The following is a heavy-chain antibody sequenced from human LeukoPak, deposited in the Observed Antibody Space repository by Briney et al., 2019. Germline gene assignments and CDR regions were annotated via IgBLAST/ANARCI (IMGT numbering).Heavy chain of an antibody. CDR3: ARTKRTAIFGVVIASYMDV. CDR2: IYYSGIT. D-gene: IGHD3-3*01. CDR1: GDSISSYY. J-gene: IGHJ6*03. Sequence: SETLSLTCTVSGDSISSYYWYWFRQPPGKELEWIACIYYSGITHYNPSLKSRVTISLDTSKNQFSLRLSSVTAADTAVYYCARTKRTAIFGVVIASYMDVWGKGTTVTVSS. V-gene: IGHV4-59*12.